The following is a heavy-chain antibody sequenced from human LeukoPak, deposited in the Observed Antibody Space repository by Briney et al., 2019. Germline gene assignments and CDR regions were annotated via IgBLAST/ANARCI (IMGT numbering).Heavy chain of an antibody. CDR3: ARELYSSGGY. CDR2: IYSGGGT. Sequence: GGSLRLSCAASGFTVSSSYMIWVRQAPGKGLEWVSVIYSGGGTYYADSVKGRFTISRDNSKNTVYLQMNTLRAEDTAVYYCARELYSSGGYWGQGTLVTVSS. V-gene: IGHV3-53*01. D-gene: IGHD6-19*01. CDR1: GFTVSSSY. J-gene: IGHJ4*02.